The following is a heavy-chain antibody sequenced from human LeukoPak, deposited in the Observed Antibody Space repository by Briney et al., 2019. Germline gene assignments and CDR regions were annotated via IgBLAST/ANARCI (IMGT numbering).Heavy chain of an antibody. CDR1: GFTFSNYA. J-gene: IGHJ6*02. CDR2: ISGSGGST. D-gene: IGHD3-10*01. CDR3: AKVPSVYYGMDV. V-gene: IGHV3-23*01. Sequence: GGSLRLSCAASGFTFSNYAMNWVRQAPGKGLEWVSAISGSGGSTYYADSVKGRFTISRDNSNNTLYLQMNSLRAADTAIYYCAKVPSVYYGMDVWRQGTTVTVSS.